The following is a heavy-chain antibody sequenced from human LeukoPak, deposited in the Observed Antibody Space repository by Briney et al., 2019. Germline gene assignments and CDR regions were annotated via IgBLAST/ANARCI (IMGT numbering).Heavy chain of an antibody. CDR2: IYSDGTRI. D-gene: IGHD1/OR15-1a*01. J-gene: IGHJ4*02. CDR3: ARNNRDY. CDR1: GFTFSNYW. V-gene: IGHV3-74*01. Sequence: PGGSLRLSCAASGFTFSNYWMHWVRQAPGKGLVWVSRIYSDGTRIAYADSVKGRFTISRDNAKSTLYLQMNSLRVEDTAVYYCARNNRDYWGQGTLVTVSS.